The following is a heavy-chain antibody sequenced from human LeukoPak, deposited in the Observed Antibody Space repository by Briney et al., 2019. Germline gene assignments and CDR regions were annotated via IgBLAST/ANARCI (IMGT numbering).Heavy chain of an antibody. CDR2: INHSRST. D-gene: IGHD6-13*01. J-gene: IGHJ4*02. CDR3: ARHILGLRSRSSWYRPFDY. V-gene: IGHV4-34*01. CDR1: GGSSSGYY. Sequence: PSETLSLTCVLYGGSSSGYYWSWIRQPPGKGLEWIGEINHSRSTNYNPSLKSRVTISVDTSKNQFSLKLSSVTATDTAVYYCARHILGLRSRSSWYRPFDYWGQGTLVTVSS.